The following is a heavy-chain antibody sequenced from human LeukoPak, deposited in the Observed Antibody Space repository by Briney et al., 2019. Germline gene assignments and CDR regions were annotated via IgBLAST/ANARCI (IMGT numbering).Heavy chain of an antibody. Sequence: RRSLRLSWAASGFTFSSYGIDWVRHAPGKGLEWVAFIRYEGSNKYYEDYAKGRFTISRDNSRNTMYLQLNSLRAEDTAVYYCARDGKAVAVAFDIWGQGTMVTVSS. D-gene: IGHD6-19*01. CDR2: IRYEGSNK. V-gene: IGHV3-30*02. CDR1: GFTFSSYG. J-gene: IGHJ3*02. CDR3: ARDGKAVAVAFDI.